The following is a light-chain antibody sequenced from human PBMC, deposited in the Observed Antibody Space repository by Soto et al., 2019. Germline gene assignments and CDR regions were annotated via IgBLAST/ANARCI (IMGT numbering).Light chain of an antibody. Sequence: QSALTRPASVSGSPGQSITISCTGTSSDVGGYNYVSWYQQHPGKAPKLMIYEVSNRPSGVSNRFSGSKSGNTASLTISGLQAEDEADYYCSSYTSSSTPYVVFGGGTQLTVL. V-gene: IGLV2-14*01. CDR2: EVS. CDR1: SSDVGGYNY. CDR3: SSYTSSSTPYVV. J-gene: IGLJ2*01.